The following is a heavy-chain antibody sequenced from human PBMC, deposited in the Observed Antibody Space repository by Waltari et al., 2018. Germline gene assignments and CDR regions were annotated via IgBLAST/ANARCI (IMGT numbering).Heavy chain of an antibody. CDR2: INHSGST. J-gene: IGHJ4*02. CDR3: ARRPAAAPVDY. CDR1: GGSFSGYY. Sequence: QVQLQQWGAGLLTPSETLSLTCAVYGGSFSGYYWSWIRQPPGKGLEWIGEINHSGSTNYNPSLKSRVTISVDTSKNQFSLKLSSVTAADTAVYYCARRPAAAPVDYWGQGTLVTVSS. D-gene: IGHD2-2*01. V-gene: IGHV4-34*01.